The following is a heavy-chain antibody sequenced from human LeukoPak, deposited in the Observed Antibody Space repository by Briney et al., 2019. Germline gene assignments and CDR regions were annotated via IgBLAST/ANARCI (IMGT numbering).Heavy chain of an antibody. CDR2: ISSSSSTI. Sequence: GGSLRLSCAASGFTFSSYSMNWVRQAPGKGLEWVSYISSSSSTIYYADSVKGRYTISRDNAKNSLYLQMNSLRAEDTAVYYCARDYYDSSGYNYFDYWGQGTLVTVSS. V-gene: IGHV3-48*01. J-gene: IGHJ4*02. CDR1: GFTFSSYS. D-gene: IGHD3-22*01. CDR3: ARDYYDSSGYNYFDY.